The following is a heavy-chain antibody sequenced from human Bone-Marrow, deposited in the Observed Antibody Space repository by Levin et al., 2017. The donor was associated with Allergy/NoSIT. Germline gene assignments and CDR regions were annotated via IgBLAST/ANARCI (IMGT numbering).Heavy chain of an antibody. D-gene: IGHD2/OR15-2a*01. V-gene: IGHV3-30*04. CDR2: ISYDGTTI. CDR1: GFTFRNNG. Sequence: LSLTCAASGFTFRNNGFHWVRQAPGKGLEWVAFISYDGTTIYYAESVKGRFTISRDNSKNMLYLQMTSLRVEDTAVYYCATPPATHTTYWGQGTLVTVS. CDR3: ATPPATHTTY. J-gene: IGHJ4*02.